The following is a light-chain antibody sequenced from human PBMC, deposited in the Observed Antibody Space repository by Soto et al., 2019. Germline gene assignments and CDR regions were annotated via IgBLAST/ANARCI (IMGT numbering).Light chain of an antibody. J-gene: IGLJ1*01. Sequence: QPVLTQPPSASGTPGQRVTISCSGSTSNIGSNTVNWYQQLPGTAPKLLIYSNNQRPSGVPDRFSGSKSGTSASLAISGLQSEDEADYYCAAWDDSLSGYVFGTRTKLTVL. CDR3: AAWDDSLSGYV. V-gene: IGLV1-44*01. CDR1: TSNIGSNT. CDR2: SNN.